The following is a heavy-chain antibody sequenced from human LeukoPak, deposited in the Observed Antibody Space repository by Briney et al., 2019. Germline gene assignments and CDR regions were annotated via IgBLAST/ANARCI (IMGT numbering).Heavy chain of an antibody. CDR2: INPGGGST. Sequence: GASVKVSCNASGYILTSYYMHWVRQAPGQGLEWMGIINPGGGSTSYAQKFQGRVTMTRDTSTSTVFMEMSSLRSEDTAVYYCTRGDLVVTATSPTIYNWFDPWGQGTLVTVSS. CDR1: GYILTSYY. V-gene: IGHV1-46*01. D-gene: IGHD2-2*01. CDR3: TRGDLVVTATSPTIYNWFDP. J-gene: IGHJ5*02.